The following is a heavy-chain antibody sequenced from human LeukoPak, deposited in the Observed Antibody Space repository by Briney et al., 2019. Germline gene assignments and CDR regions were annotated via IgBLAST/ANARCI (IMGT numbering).Heavy chain of an antibody. D-gene: IGHD3-9*01. Sequence: GGSLRLSCAASGFTVSSNHMSWVRQAPGKGLEWVSVIYSGGSTDYADSVKGRFTISRDNLKNTLYLQMNSLRAEDTAVYYCATSGTSYYDILTEYYFDYWGQGTLVTVSS. V-gene: IGHV3-53*01. CDR3: ATSGTSYYDILTEYYFDY. CDR1: GFTVSSNH. J-gene: IGHJ4*02. CDR2: IYSGGST.